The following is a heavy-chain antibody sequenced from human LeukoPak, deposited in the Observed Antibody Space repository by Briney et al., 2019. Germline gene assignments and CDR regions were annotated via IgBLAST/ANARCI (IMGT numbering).Heavy chain of an antibody. CDR3: ATLGYSSSWAFDY. CDR2: IYNSGTT. CDR1: GGSFSSGNYY. J-gene: IGHJ4*02. D-gene: IGHD6-13*01. Sequence: PSETLSLTCTVSGGSFSSGNYYWSWIRQPPGTGLEWIGFIYNSGTTNNNPSLKSRVTISLNTSKNQFSLKLTSVTAADTAKYYCATLGYSSSWAFDYWGQGTLVTVSS. V-gene: IGHV4-61*01.